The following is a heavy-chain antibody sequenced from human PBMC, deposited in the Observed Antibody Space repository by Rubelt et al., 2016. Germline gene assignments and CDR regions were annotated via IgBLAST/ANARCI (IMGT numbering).Heavy chain of an antibody. V-gene: IGHV4-59*12. D-gene: IGHD3-16*01. J-gene: IGHJ4*02. CDR2: IYYSGST. CDR3: ARDYASGKPGVDY. Sequence: SWIRQPPGKGLEWIGYIYYSGSTNYNPSLKSRVTISVDTSKNQFSLKLSSVTAADTAVYYCARDYASGKPGVDYWGQGTLVTVSS.